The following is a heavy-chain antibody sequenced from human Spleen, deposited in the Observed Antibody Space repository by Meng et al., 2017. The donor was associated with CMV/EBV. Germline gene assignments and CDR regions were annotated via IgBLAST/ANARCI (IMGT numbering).Heavy chain of an antibody. CDR1: GFTFSNSD. CDR3: AKGFVYSSSNYFDY. J-gene: IGHJ4*02. CDR2: VSWNGSRT. D-gene: IGHD6-13*01. V-gene: IGHV3-19*01. Sequence: GGSLRLSCAASGFTFSNSDMNWVRQAPGKGLEWVSGVSWNGSRTHYADSVKGRFIISRDNSKNTLYLQMNSLRAEDTAVYYCAKGFVYSSSNYFDYWGQGTLVTVSS.